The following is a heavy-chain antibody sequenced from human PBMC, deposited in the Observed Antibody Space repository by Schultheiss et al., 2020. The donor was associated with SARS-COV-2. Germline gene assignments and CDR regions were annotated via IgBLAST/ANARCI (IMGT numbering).Heavy chain of an antibody. V-gene: IGHV4-61*02. CDR1: GGSISSGGYY. CDR3: AKEGAGYVGY. CDR2: IYTSGST. J-gene: IGHJ4*02. Sequence: SQTLSLTCTVSGGSISSGGYYWSWIRQPAGKGLEWIGRIYTSGSTNYNPSLKSRVTMSVDTSKNQFSLKLSSVTAADTAVYYCAKEGAGYVGYWGQGTLVTVSS. D-gene: IGHD1-14*01.